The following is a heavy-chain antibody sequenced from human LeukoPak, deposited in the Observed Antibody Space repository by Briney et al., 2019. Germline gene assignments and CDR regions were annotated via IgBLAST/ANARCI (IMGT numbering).Heavy chain of an antibody. V-gene: IGHV4-59*12. J-gene: IGHJ4*02. CDR2: INYSGST. Sequence: SETLSLTCTVSGGSISNDYWSWIRQPPGKGLEWIGYINYSGSTNYNPSLKSRVTISVDTSKNQFSLKLSSVTAADTAVYYCARTRLGYCSSTSCYGPFDYWGQGTLVTVSS. D-gene: IGHD2-2*01. CDR1: GGSISNDY. CDR3: ARTRLGYCSSTSCYGPFDY.